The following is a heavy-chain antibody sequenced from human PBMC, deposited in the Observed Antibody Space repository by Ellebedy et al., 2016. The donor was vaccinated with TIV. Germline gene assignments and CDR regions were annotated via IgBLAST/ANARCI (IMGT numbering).Heavy chain of an antibody. CDR2: ISSDSSYI. CDR1: GFTFSSYS. J-gene: IGHJ4*02. CDR3: ARDYDFWSGYFPISAEGFGY. Sequence: GGSLRLXXAASGFTFSSYSMNWVRQAPGKGLEWVSSISSDSSYIYYADSVKGRFTISRDNAKNSLYLQMNSLRDEDTAVYYCARDYDFWSGYFPISAEGFGYWGQGTLVTVSS. V-gene: IGHV3-21*01. D-gene: IGHD3-3*01.